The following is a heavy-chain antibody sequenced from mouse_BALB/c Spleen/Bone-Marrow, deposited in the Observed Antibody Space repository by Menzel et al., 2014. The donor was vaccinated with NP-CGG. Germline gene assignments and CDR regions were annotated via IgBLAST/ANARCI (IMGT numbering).Heavy chain of an antibody. CDR3: ARLIYGRRYIVDF. Sequence: QVQLQQSGAELVKPGASVKLSCKASGYTFTGYWMHWVKQRPGQGLEWIGEINPSNGRTNYNEKFKSMATLTVDNSSSTAYIQHSSLASEDSAVFYCARLIYGRRYIVDFWGQGTTVTVSS. V-gene: IGHV1S81*02. J-gene: IGHJ4*01. D-gene: IGHD1-1*01. CDR2: INPSNGRT. CDR1: GYTFTGYW.